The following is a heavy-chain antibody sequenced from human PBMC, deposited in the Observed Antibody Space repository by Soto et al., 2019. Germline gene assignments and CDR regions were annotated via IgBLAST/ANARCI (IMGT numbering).Heavy chain of an antibody. V-gene: IGHV3-33*01. CDR2: IWYDGSNE. CDR3: TRRYSDGWYSDY. CDR1: GFTFSGYG. J-gene: IGHJ4*02. D-gene: IGHD6-19*01. Sequence: QVQLVESGGGVVQPGRSLRLSCAASGFTFSGYGMHWVRQAPGKGLEWVAFIWYDGSNENYSDSVKGRFTISRDNSKNTLYLQMNSLRAEDTAVYYCTRRYSDGWYSDYWGQGTLVTVSS.